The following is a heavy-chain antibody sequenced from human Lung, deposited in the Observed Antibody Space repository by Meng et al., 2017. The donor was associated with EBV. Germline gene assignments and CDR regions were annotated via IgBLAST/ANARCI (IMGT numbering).Heavy chain of an antibody. Sequence: QVQLQQWGAGLLKPSETLSLTCAVYCGSFSGYYWSWIRQPPGKGLEWIGEINHSGSTNYNPSLKSRVTISVDTSKNQFSLKLSSVTAADTAVYYCARSYSSGWYTLFDYWGQGTLVTVSS. CDR2: INHSGST. D-gene: IGHD6-19*01. V-gene: IGHV4-34*01. CDR3: ARSYSSGWYTLFDY. CDR1: CGSFSGYY. J-gene: IGHJ4*02.